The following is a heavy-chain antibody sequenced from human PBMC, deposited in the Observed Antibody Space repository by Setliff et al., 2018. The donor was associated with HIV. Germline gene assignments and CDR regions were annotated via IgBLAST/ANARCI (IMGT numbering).Heavy chain of an antibody. J-gene: IGHJ5*02. CDR1: GDSISSYY. CDR2: IYYSGMT. Sequence: SETLSLTCTVSGDSISSYYWTWIRQPPGKGLEWIGDIYYSGMTNYNPSLQSRVTISLDTSKDQFSLKVNSVTAADTAVYYCARGGRYSFGYNWFDPWGQGTLVTVSS. V-gene: IGHV4-59*01. CDR3: ARGGRYSFGYNWFDP. D-gene: IGHD5-18*01.